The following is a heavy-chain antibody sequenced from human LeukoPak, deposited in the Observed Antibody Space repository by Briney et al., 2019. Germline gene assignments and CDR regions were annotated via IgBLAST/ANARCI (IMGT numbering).Heavy chain of an antibody. V-gene: IGHV4-59*08. Sequence: PSETLSLTCTVSGTSITRTYWSWIRQPPGRGLESVGYVYDTGDTNYNPSLKSRVTMSLDTSKNQCSLKLTSVSAADTAVYYCARLKLGAYFDLWGRGTLVTVSS. D-gene: IGHD3-16*01. J-gene: IGHJ2*01. CDR3: ARLKLGAYFDL. CDR1: GTSITRTY. CDR2: VYDTGDT.